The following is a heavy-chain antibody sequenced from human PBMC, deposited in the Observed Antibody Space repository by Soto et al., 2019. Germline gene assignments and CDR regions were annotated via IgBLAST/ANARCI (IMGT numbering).Heavy chain of an antibody. D-gene: IGHD2-2*01. Sequence: LSLTCAVSGGSISSGGYSWSWIRRPPGKGLEWIGYIYHSGSTYYNPSLKSRVTISVDRSKNQFSLKLSSVTAADTAVYYCARGGIVVVPAAMGAFDIWGQGTMVTVSS. V-gene: IGHV4-30-2*01. J-gene: IGHJ3*02. CDR3: ARGGIVVVPAAMGAFDI. CDR2: IYHSGST. CDR1: GGSISSGGYS.